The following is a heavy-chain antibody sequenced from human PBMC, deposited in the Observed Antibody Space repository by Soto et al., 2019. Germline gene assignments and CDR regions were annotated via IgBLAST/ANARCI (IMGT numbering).Heavy chain of an antibody. CDR3: GRLEGLATISYYFDY. D-gene: IGHD3-9*01. CDR1: GGSVRSSSYY. V-gene: IGHV4-39*01. CDR2: VYYSGST. J-gene: IGHJ4*02. Sequence: SETLSLTCTVSGGSVRSSSYYWGWVRQPPGKGLEWIGSVYYSGSTYYNPSLESRVTISVDKSKNQFSLKLMSLSAADTAVYYCGRLEGLATISYYFDYWGQGALVSVSS.